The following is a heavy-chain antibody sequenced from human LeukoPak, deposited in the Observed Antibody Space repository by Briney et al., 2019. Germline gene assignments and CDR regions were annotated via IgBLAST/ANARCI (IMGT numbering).Heavy chain of an antibody. D-gene: IGHD3-22*01. CDR3: ARDSPPPYDSSGYHDY. Sequence: GGSLRLSCAASGFTFSSYSMNWVRQAPGKGLEWVSSISSSSSYIYYADSVKGRFTISRDNAKNSLYLQMNSLRAEDTAVYYCARDSPPPYDSSGYHDYWGQGTLVTVSS. J-gene: IGHJ4*02. CDR1: GFTFSSYS. V-gene: IGHV3-21*01. CDR2: ISSSSSYI.